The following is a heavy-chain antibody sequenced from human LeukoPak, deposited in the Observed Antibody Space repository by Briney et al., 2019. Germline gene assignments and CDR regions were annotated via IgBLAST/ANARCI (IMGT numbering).Heavy chain of an antibody. CDR1: GFPFSSYE. J-gene: IGHJ4*02. V-gene: IGHV3-48*03. D-gene: IGHD4-17*01. Sequence: GGSLRLSCAGSGFPFSSYEMNWLRQAPGKGLEWVSHIDSSGITIYYGDSVRGRFTISRDNAKNSIYLQMDSLRVEDTAIYYCARDSVGDLLDYWGQGTPVTVSS. CDR2: IDSSGITI. CDR3: ARDSVGDLLDY.